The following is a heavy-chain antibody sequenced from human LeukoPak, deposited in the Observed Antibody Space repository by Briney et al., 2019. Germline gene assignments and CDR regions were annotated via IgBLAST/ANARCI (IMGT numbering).Heavy chain of an antibody. CDR2: INHSGST. CDR1: GGSISSRPYY. D-gene: IGHD3-10*01. J-gene: IGHJ4*02. CDR3: AREPFGFDY. V-gene: IGHV4-39*07. Sequence: SETLSLTCTVSGGSISSRPYYWGWIRQPPGKGLEWIGEINHSGSTNYNPSLKSRVTISVDTSKNQFSLRLSSVTAADTAVYYCAREPFGFDYWGQGTLVTVSS.